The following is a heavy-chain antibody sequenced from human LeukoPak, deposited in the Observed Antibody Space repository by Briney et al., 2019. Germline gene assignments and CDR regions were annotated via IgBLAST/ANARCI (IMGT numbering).Heavy chain of an antibody. CDR3: ARQTAMGRSGDY. D-gene: IGHD7-27*01. V-gene: IGHV5-51*01. CDR1: GYSFTSYW. Sequence: GESLKISCKASGYSFTSYWIGWVRQMPGKGLEWMGIIDPSDSDILYTPSFQGQVTISADKSLSAAYLQWNSLKASDTAIYYCARQTAMGRSGDYWGQGTLVTVSS. CDR2: IDPSDSDI. J-gene: IGHJ4*02.